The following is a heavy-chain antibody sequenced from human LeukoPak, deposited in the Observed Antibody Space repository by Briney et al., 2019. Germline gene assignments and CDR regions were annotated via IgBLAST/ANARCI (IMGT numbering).Heavy chain of an antibody. CDR2: IYTSGST. D-gene: IGHD3-9*01. Sequence: SETLSLTCAVYGGSFGDYYWTWIRQPPGKGLEWIGRIYTSGSTNYNPSLKSRVTISVDTSKNQFSLKLSSVTAADTAVYYCARVKYYDIPWGFDPWGQGTLVTVSS. CDR1: GGSFGDYY. CDR3: ARVKYYDIPWGFDP. J-gene: IGHJ5*02. V-gene: IGHV4-59*10.